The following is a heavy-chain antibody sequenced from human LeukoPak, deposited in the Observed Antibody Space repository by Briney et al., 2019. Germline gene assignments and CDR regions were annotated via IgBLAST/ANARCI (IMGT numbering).Heavy chain of an antibody. CDR2: IYNSGST. D-gene: IGHD5-24*01. Sequence: SETLSLTCTASGGSISSHYCSWFRQPPGRGLGGIGYIYNSGSTNYTPSLQSRVTMTLDTSKNQFSLELSTVNAGDTAVYYCARGRLGMASTPAPFDYWGQGTLVTVSS. CDR3: ARGRLGMASTPAPFDY. J-gene: IGHJ4*02. V-gene: IGHV4-59*11. CDR1: GGSISSHY.